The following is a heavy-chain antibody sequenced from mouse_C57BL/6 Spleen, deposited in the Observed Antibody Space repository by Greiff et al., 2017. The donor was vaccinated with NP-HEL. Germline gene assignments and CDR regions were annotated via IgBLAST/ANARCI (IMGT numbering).Heavy chain of an antibody. CDR1: GFTFSSYA. V-gene: IGHV5-9-1*02. CDR2: ISSGGDYI. CDR3: TRDHYGGWFAY. Sequence: EVQRVESGEGLVKPGGSLKLSCAASGFTFSSYAMSWVRQTPEKRLEWVAYISSGGDYIYYADTVKGRFTISRDNARNTLYLQMSSLKSEDTAMYYCTRDHYGGWFAYWGQGTLVTVSA. D-gene: IGHD1-1*01. J-gene: IGHJ3*01.